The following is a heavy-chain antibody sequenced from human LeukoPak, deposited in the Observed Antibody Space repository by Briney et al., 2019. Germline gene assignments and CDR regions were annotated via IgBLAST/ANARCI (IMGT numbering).Heavy chain of an antibody. V-gene: IGHV3-33*01. CDR1: GFTFSSYG. CDR2: IWYDGSNK. J-gene: IGHJ6*02. D-gene: IGHD4-17*01. Sequence: QPGGSLRLSCAASGFTFSSYGMHWVRQAPGKGLEWVAVIWYDGSNKYYADSVKGRFTISRDNSKNTLYLQMNSLRAEDTAVYYCARDIYGDYWGAYYYYYGMDVWGQGTTVTVSS. CDR3: ARDIYGDYWGAYYYYYGMDV.